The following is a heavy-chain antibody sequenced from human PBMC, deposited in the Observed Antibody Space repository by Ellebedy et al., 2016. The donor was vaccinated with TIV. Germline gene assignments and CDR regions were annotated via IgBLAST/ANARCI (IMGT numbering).Heavy chain of an antibody. Sequence: GESLMISCAASGFTFDNFAMHWVRQPPGKGLEWVSLIVGDDDTTYYAESVEGRFTISRDYSKRSLYLQMNTLRTEDTALYFCAKDTRIAGGMDVWGQGTTVTVSS. CDR1: GFTFDNFA. CDR2: IVGDDDTT. J-gene: IGHJ6*02. V-gene: IGHV3-43*02. D-gene: IGHD2/OR15-2a*01. CDR3: AKDTRIAGGMDV.